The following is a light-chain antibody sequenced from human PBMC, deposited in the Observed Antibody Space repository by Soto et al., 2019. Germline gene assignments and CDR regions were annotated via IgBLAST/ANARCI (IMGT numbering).Light chain of an antibody. J-gene: IGKJ3*01. CDR1: QGIRNY. V-gene: IGKV1-16*01. CDR3: QQYYTSPFT. CDR2: AAS. Sequence: DIQMTQSPSSLSASDGDRVTITCRASQGIRNYLTWFQQKPGKAPESLIYAASNLQSGVSSRFSGSGSGTDFTLTISSLQPEDFATYYCQQYYTSPFTFGRGTKVDIK.